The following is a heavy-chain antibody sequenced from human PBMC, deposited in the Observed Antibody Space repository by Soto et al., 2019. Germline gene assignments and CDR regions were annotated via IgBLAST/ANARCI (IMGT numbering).Heavy chain of an antibody. V-gene: IGHV3-48*03. CDR1: GFTFSSYE. CDR3: ARGVGGLGYQLSWAYYYGLDV. D-gene: IGHD2-2*01. J-gene: IGHJ6*02. Sequence: EVQLVESGGGLVQPGGSLRLSCAASGFTFSSYEMNWVRQAPGKGLEWVSYISSSGRTIYYADSVKGRFTISRDNAKNSLYLQMNSLRVDDTAIYYCARGVGGLGYQLSWAYYYGLDVWGQGTTVTVSS. CDR2: ISSSGRTI.